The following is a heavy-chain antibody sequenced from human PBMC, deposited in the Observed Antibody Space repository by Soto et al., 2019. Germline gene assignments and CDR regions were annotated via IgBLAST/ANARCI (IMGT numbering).Heavy chain of an antibody. Sequence: SETLSLTCTVSGGSISSYYWSWIRQPPGKGLEWIGYIYYSGSTNYNPSLKSRVTISVDTSKNQFSLKLSSVTAADTAVYYCARHKGIVATDYGDYPGWFDPWGQGTLVTVSS. V-gene: IGHV4-59*08. CDR2: IYYSGST. J-gene: IGHJ5*02. CDR3: ARHKGIVATDYGDYPGWFDP. CDR1: GGSISSYY. D-gene: IGHD4-17*01.